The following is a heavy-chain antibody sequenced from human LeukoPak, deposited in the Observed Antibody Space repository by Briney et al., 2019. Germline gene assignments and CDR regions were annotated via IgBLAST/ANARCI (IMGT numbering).Heavy chain of an antibody. CDR3: ARESIVGATLHAFDI. J-gene: IGHJ3*02. V-gene: IGHV1-2*02. Sequence: EASVKVSCKASGYTFTGYYMHWVRQAPGQGLEWMGWINPNSGGTNYAQKFQGRVTMTRDTSISTAYMELSRLRSDDTAVYYCARESIVGATLHAFDIWGQGTMVTVSS. CDR1: GYTFTGYY. D-gene: IGHD1-26*01. CDR2: INPNSGGT.